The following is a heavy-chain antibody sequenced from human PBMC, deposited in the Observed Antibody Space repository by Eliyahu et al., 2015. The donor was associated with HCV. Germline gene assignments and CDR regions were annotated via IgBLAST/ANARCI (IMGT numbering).Heavy chain of an antibody. D-gene: IGHD6-19*01. Sequence: VQPGRSLRLSCAASGFTFDDYAMHWVRQAPGKGLEWVSGISWNSGSIGYADSVKGRFTISRDNAKNSLYLQMNSLRAEDTALYYCAKESIAVAAFFDYWGQGTLVTVSS. V-gene: IGHV3-9*01. J-gene: IGHJ4*02. CDR3: AKESIAVAAFFDY. CDR2: ISWNSGSI. CDR1: GFTFDDYA.